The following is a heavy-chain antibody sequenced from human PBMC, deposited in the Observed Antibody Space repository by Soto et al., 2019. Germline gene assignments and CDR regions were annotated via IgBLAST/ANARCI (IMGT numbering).Heavy chain of an antibody. J-gene: IGHJ6*02. Sequence: ASVKVSCKASGYTFTGYYMHWVRQAPGQGLEWMGWINPNSGGTNYAQKFQGRVTMTRDTSISTAYMELSRLRSDDTAVYYCARAAQDIVATGFYYYGMDVWGQWTTVTVSS. D-gene: IGHD5-12*01. CDR2: INPNSGGT. CDR1: GYTFTGYY. V-gene: IGHV1-2*02. CDR3: ARAAQDIVATGFYYYGMDV.